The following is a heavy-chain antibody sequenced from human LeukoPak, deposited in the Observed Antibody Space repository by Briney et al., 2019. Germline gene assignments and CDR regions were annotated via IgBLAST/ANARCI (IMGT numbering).Heavy chain of an antibody. CDR3: ARDGRERYCSSTSCSLVGAFDI. D-gene: IGHD2-2*01. V-gene: IGHV1-18*01. J-gene: IGHJ3*02. CDR1: GYTFTSYG. CDR2: ISAYNGNA. Sequence: ASVKVSCKASGYTFTSYGISWVRQAPGQGLEWMGWISAYNGNANYAQKLQGRVTMTTDTSTSTAYMELRSLRSDDTAVYYCARDGRERYCSSTSCSLVGAFDIWGQGTMVTVSS.